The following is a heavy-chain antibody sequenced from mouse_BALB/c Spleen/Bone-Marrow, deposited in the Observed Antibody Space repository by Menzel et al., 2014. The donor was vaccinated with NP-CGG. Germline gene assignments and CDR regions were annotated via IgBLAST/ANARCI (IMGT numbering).Heavy chain of an antibody. Sequence: EVQRVEPGGGLVKPGGSLKLSCAASGFTFSSYAMSWVRQTPEKRLEWVASISSGGSTYYPDSVKGRFTISRDNARNILYPQMSSLRSEDTAMYYCARDGSSYYAMDYWGQGTSVTVSS. CDR3: ARDGSSYYAMDY. CDR2: ISSGGST. J-gene: IGHJ4*01. CDR1: GFTFSSYA. D-gene: IGHD1-1*01. V-gene: IGHV5-6-5*01.